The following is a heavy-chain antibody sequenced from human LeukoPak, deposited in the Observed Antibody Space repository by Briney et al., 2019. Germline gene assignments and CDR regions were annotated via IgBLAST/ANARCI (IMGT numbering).Heavy chain of an antibody. CDR1: GYTLTELS. J-gene: IGHJ6*02. Sequence: GASVKVSCKVSGYTLTELSMHWVRQAPGKGLEWMGGFDPEDGETIYAQKFQGRVTITEDTSTDTAYMELSSLRSEDTAVYYCATTPSNYSLWYYYYGMDVWGQGTTVTVSS. V-gene: IGHV1-24*01. CDR3: ATTPSNYSLWYYYYGMDV. CDR2: FDPEDGET. D-gene: IGHD4-11*01.